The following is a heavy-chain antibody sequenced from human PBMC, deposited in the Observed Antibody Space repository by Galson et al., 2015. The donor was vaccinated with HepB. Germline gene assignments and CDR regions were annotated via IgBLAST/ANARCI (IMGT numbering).Heavy chain of an antibody. CDR1: XFTLSSYA. D-gene: IGHD2-2*01. Sequence: SLRXXXAAXXFTLSSYAMSWVRQAPGKGLEWVTGISGSGGSTSYADAVKGRFTISRDNSKNTLYLQMNSLXAEDTXXXYCANXXXPDXXXDLXXRGTLVT. CDR3: ANXXXPDXXXDL. V-gene: IGHV3-23*01. CDR2: ISGSGGST. J-gene: IGHJ2*01.